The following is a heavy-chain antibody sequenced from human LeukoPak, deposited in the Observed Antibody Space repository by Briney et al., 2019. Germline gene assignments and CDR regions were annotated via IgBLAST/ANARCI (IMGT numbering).Heavy chain of an antibody. CDR2: ISSSSSYI. J-gene: IGHJ4*02. V-gene: IGHV3-21*01. Sequence: GGSLRLSCAASGFTFSSYSMNWVRQAPGKGLVWVSSISSSSSYIYYADSVKGRFTISRDNAKNSLYLQMNSLRAEDTAVYYCARAAGTGDDYWGQGTLVTVSS. D-gene: IGHD6-13*01. CDR3: ARAAGTGDDY. CDR1: GFTFSSYS.